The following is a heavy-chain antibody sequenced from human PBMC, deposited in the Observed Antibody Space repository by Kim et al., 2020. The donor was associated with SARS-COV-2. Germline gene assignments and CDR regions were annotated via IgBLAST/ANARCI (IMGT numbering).Heavy chain of an antibody. CDR3: ARASAAAGLTFDAFDI. D-gene: IGHD6-13*01. V-gene: IGHV1-46*01. CDR1: GYTFTSYY. Sequence: ASVKVSCKASGYTFTSYYMHWVRQAPGQGLEWMGIINPSGGSTSYAQKFQGRVTMTRDTSTSTVYMELSSLRSEDTAVYYCARASAAAGLTFDAFDIWGQGTMVTVSS. J-gene: IGHJ3*02. CDR2: INPSGGST.